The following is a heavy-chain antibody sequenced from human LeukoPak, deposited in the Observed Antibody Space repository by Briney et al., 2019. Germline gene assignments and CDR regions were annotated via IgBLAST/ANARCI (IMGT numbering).Heavy chain of an antibody. CDR2: IKQDGSAE. Sequence: GGSLRLSCVGSGLSLRSYWMTWVRQAPGKGLEWVADIKQDGSAEYYVDSVKGRFTISRGNAKNSLFLQMNSLRADDTAVYYCARESLWYGDLLSPYFDYWGQGALVTVSS. J-gene: IGHJ4*02. CDR3: ARESLWYGDLLSPYFDY. D-gene: IGHD3-10*01. V-gene: IGHV3-7*01. CDR1: GLSLRSYW.